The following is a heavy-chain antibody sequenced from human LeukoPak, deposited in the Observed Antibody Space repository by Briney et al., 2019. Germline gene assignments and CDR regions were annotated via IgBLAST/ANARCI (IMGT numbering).Heavy chain of an antibody. CDR2: IYYDRST. V-gene: IGHV4-34*01. CDR3: AAMWTNYFDY. J-gene: IGHJ4*02. D-gene: IGHD2-2*01. Sequence: SETLSLTCAVYGGSFSGYYWGWIRQPPGKGLEWIGNIYYDRSTYYNPSLKSRVTISVDTSKNQFSLKLSSVTAADTAVYYCAAMWTNYFDYWGQGTLVTVSS. CDR1: GGSFSGYY.